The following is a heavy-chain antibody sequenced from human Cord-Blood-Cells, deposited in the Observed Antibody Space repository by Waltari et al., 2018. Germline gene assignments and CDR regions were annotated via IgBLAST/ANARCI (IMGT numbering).Heavy chain of an antibody. Sequence: EVQLVETGGGLIQPGGSLRLSCSAFGFPLSSTPMNRGRQAPGKGLEWVSVIYSGGSTYYADSVKGRFTISRDNSKNTLYLQMNSLRAEDTAVYYCAREGERGAFDIWGQGTMVTVSS. CDR3: AREGERGAFDI. CDR2: IYSGGST. V-gene: IGHV3-53*02. CDR1: GFPLSSTP. D-gene: IGHD1-1*01. J-gene: IGHJ3*02.